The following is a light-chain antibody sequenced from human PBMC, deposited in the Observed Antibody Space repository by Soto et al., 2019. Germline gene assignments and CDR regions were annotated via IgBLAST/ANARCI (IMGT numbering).Light chain of an antibody. CDR3: QQYNDWPPIT. J-gene: IGKJ5*01. CDR2: GAS. CDR1: QSVRSN. V-gene: IGKV3-15*01. Sequence: EIVMTQSPSTLSVSPWERATLSFRASQSVRSNLAWYQQKPGQAPRLLIYGASTRATGVPARFSGSGSGTEFTLTISSLQSEDFAVYYCQQYNDWPPITFGQGTRLEIK.